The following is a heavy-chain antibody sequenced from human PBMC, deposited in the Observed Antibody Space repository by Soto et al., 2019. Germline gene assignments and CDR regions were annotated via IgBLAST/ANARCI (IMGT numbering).Heavy chain of an antibody. CDR2: INSDESKT. V-gene: IGHV3-74*01. D-gene: IGHD3-16*01. CDR3: VRGSSYALDY. CDR1: GFTFSSYP. Sequence: PVGSLRLSCAASGFTFSSYPMHWVSQAPGKGLVWVSRINSDESKTRYADSVKGRFTVSRDNARNTLYLEMNSLRAEDTAVYYCVRGSSYALDYWGQGTLVTVSS. J-gene: IGHJ4*02.